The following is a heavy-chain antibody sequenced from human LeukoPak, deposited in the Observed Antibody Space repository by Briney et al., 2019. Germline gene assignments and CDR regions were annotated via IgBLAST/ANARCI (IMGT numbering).Heavy chain of an antibody. CDR2: ISGSGGST. CDR3: AKDQAPLYY. Sequence: GFSFXXYAMXXVGQAPGKGLEWVSAISGSGGSTYYADSVKGRFTISRDNSKNTLYLQMNSLRAEDTAVYYCAKDQAPLYYWGQGTLVTVSS. CDR1: GFSFXXYA. J-gene: IGHJ4*02. V-gene: IGHV3-23*01.